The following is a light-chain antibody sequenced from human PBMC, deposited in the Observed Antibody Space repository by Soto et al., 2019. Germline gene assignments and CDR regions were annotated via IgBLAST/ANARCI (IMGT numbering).Light chain of an antibody. J-gene: IGKJ1*01. V-gene: IGKV1-39*01. CDR3: QQTYRTTLT. CDR1: QSISPY. CDR2: AAS. Sequence: DIQMTQSPSSLSASVGDRVTITCRASQSISPYLNWFQQQPGKAPNLLIYAASTLQSAGPSRFSGRGSGTHVTLSISSLQPEDFATYYCQQTYRTTLTFGQGTKVDIK.